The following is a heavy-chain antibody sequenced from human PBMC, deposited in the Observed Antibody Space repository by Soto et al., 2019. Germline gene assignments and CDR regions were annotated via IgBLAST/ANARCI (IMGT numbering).Heavy chain of an antibody. CDR2: ISYDGSNK. CDR1: GFTFSSYA. D-gene: IGHD6-19*01. Sequence: GGSLRLSCAASGFTFSSYAMHWVRQAPGKGLEWVAVISYDGSNKYYADSVKGRFTISRDNSKNTLYLQMNSLRAEDTAVYYCARDRAVAGVIDYWGQGTLVTVSS. V-gene: IGHV3-30-3*01. J-gene: IGHJ4*02. CDR3: ARDRAVAGVIDY.